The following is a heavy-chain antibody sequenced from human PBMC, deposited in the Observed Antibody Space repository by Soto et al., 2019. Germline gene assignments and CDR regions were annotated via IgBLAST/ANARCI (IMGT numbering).Heavy chain of an antibody. Sequence: QVQLVQSGAEVKKPGSSVKVSCKASGGTFSSYTISWVRQAPGQGLEWMGRIIPVVDIVNYAQKFQGRVTITADESTNTAYMELSSLRSGDTAVYYCARVEATDYYDSSGYCSWGQGTLVTVSS. J-gene: IGHJ5*02. CDR2: IIPVVDIV. CDR3: ARVEATDYYDSSGYCS. D-gene: IGHD3-22*01. V-gene: IGHV1-69*02. CDR1: GGTFSSYT.